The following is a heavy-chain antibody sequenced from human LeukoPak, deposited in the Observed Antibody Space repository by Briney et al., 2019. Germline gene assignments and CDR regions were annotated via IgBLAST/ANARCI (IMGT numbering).Heavy chain of an antibody. D-gene: IGHD3-9*01. J-gene: IGHJ4*02. CDR1: GFIFGRDS. Sequence: PGGSLRLSCTASGFIFGRDSMNWVRQAPGRGLEWISYISRGSDIRYYADSVRGRFHISRDNARNSLYLQMNSLRADDTAMYYCARGGEELRYFDWLSRDFDYWGQGALVTVSS. CDR2: ISRGSDIR. CDR3: ARGGEELRYFDWLSRDFDY. V-gene: IGHV3-48*01.